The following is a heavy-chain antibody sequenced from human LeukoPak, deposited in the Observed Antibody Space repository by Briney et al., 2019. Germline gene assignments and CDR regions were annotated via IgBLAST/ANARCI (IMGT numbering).Heavy chain of an antibody. CDR3: ARDPPYSSGWYEIDY. CDR1: GYTFTSYG. CDR2: ISAYNGNT. V-gene: IGHV1-18*01. J-gene: IGHJ4*02. Sequence: ASVKVSCKASGYTFTSYGISWVRQAPGQGLEWMGWISAYNGNTNYAQKVQGRVTMTTDTSTSTAHMELRSLRSDDTAVYYCARDPPYSSGWYEIDYWGQGTLVTVSS. D-gene: IGHD6-19*01.